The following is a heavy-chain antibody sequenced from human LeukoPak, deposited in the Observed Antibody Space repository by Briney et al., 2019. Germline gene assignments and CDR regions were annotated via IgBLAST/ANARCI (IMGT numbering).Heavy chain of an antibody. D-gene: IGHD6-13*01. Sequence: ASVKVSCKASGYTFTSYGISWVRQAPGQGLEWMGWISAYNGNTNYAQKLQGRVTMTTDTSTSTAYMELRSLRSDDTAVYYCARAVRRIAAAGTVNWFDPWGQGTLVTVSS. CDR1: GYTFTSYG. CDR3: ARAVRRIAAAGTVNWFDP. V-gene: IGHV1-18*01. J-gene: IGHJ5*02. CDR2: ISAYNGNT.